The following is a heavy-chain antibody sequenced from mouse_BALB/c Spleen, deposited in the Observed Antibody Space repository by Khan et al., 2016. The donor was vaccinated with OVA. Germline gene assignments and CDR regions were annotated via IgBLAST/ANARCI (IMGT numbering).Heavy chain of an antibody. Sequence: QVQLQQSGGDLMKPGASVKISCKATGYTFSSYWIEWVKQRPGHGLEWIGQIFPCSVSTTYNEKFKGKATFTADTSSNTAYMQLSSLTSEDSAVYYSARGGYGGFAYWGQGTLVTVSA. D-gene: IGHD2-2*01. CDR3: ARGGYGGFAY. J-gene: IGHJ3*01. CDR1: GYTFSSYW. CDR2: IFPCSVST. V-gene: IGHV1-9*01.